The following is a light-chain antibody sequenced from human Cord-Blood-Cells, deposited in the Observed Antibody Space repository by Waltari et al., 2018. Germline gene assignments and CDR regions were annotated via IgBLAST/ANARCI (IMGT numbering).Light chain of an antibody. CDR3: QQSYSTPPT. Sequence: DIQMTQSPSSLSASVGDRATITCRASQSISSYLNWYQPKPGKAPKLLIYAASSLQSGVPSRFSGSGSGTDFTLTISSLQPEDFATYYCQQSYSTPPTFGQGTKVEIK. V-gene: IGKV1-39*01. CDR1: QSISSY. J-gene: IGKJ1*01. CDR2: AAS.